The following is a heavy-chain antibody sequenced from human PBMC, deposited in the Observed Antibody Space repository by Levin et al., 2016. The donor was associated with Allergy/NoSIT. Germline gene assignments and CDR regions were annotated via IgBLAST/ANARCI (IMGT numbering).Heavy chain of an antibody. CDR1: GFTFSSYA. CDR2: ISSNGGST. V-gene: IGHV3-64*01. Sequence: GGSLRLSCAASGFTFSSYAMHWVRQAPGKGLEYVSAISSNGGSTYYANSVKGRFTISRDNSKNTLYLQMGSLRAEDMAVYYCAREDRAFDYWGQGTLVTVSS. J-gene: IGHJ4*02. CDR3: AREDRAFDY.